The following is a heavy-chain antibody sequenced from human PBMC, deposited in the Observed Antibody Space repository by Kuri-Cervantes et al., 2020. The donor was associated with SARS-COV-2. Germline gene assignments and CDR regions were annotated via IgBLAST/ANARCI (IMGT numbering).Heavy chain of an antibody. CDR2: INWNGGST. D-gene: IGHD3-3*01. V-gene: IGHV3-20*04. CDR3: ARKRNNYDFWSGPIYYFDY. Sequence: LSLTCAASGFTFDDYGMSWVRQAPGKGLEWVSGINWNGGSTGYADSVKGRFTISRDNAKNSLYLQMNSLRAEDTAVYYCARKRNNYDFWSGPIYYFDYWGQGTLVTVSS. J-gene: IGHJ4*02. CDR1: GFTFDDYG.